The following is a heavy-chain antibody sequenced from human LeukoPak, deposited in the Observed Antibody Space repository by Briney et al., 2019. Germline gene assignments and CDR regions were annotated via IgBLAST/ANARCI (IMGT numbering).Heavy chain of an antibody. J-gene: IGHJ6*02. D-gene: IGHD5-18*01. V-gene: IGHV3-7*01. Sequence: GGSLRLSCAASGFTFRDYWMSWVRQAPGKGPEWVANIKQDGSDKYYVDSVKGRFTISRDNAKNALYLQMNSLRAEDTAVYYCARGEFAWIQGSYGMNVWGQGTTVTVSS. CDR2: IKQDGSDK. CDR3: ARGEFAWIQGSYGMNV. CDR1: GFTFRDYW.